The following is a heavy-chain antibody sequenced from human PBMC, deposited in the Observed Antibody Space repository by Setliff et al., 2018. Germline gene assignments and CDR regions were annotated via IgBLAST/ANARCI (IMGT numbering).Heavy chain of an antibody. V-gene: IGHV1-18*01. Sequence: ASVKVSCKASGYTFTGYGISWVRQAPGQGLEWMGWISAYNGNTNYAQKLQGRVTMTTDTSTSTAYMELRSLRSDDTAVYYCARVGSSSWLHPDVYYYYVMDVWAKGPRSPSP. CDR3: ARVGSSSWLHPDVYYYYVMDV. CDR1: GYTFTGYG. D-gene: IGHD6-13*01. CDR2: ISAYNGNT. J-gene: IGHJ6*02.